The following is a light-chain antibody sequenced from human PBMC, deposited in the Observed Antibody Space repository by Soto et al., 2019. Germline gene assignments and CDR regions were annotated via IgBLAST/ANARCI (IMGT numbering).Light chain of an antibody. CDR2: GAS. J-gene: IGKJ2*01. CDR1: QSLRSSY. CDR3: QQHGPSPYT. V-gene: IGKV3-20*01. Sequence: EVVLTQSPNTLSLSPGERATLSCWASQSLRSSYLAWYQRKPGQAPRLLMFGASRRATGIPDRFNGSGSGTDFILTISRLEPEDVAVYCCQQHGPSPYTFGQGTVLEIK.